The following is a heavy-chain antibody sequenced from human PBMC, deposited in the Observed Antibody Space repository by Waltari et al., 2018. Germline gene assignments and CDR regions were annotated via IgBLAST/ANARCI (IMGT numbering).Heavy chain of an antibody. CDR3: AKEVREMATIGFDY. Sequence: QVQLVESGGGVVQPGRSLRLSCAASGFTFSSYGMHWVRQAPGKGLEWVAVIWYDGINKYYADSVKGRFTISRDNSKNTLYLQMNSLRAEDTAMYYCAKEVREMATIGFDYWGQGTLVTVSS. CDR2: IWYDGINK. CDR1: GFTFSSYG. J-gene: IGHJ4*02. V-gene: IGHV3-30*18. D-gene: IGHD5-12*01.